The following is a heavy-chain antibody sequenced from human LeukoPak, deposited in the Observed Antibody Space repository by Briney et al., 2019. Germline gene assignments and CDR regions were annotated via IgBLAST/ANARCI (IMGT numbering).Heavy chain of an antibody. CDR1: GGSISSYY. CDR2: IYTSGST. Sequence: PSETLSLTCTVSGGSISSYYWSWIRQPAGKGLEWIGRIYTSGSTNYSPSLKSRVTMSVDTSKNQFSLKLSSVTAADTAVYYCVSEYPGHYDIGGHNWFDPWGQGTLVTVSS. V-gene: IGHV4-4*07. CDR3: VSEYPGHYDIGGHNWFDP. J-gene: IGHJ5*02. D-gene: IGHD3-22*01.